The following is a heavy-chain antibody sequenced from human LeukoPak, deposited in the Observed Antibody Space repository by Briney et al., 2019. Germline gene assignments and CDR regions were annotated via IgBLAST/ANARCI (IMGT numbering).Heavy chain of an antibody. Sequence: SSETLSLTCAVYGGSFSGYYWSWIRQPPGKGLQWIGEINHSESTNYNPSLKSRVTISVDTSKNQFSLKLSSVTAADTAVYYCARGRSRPSGFDPWGQGTLVTVSS. CDR1: GGSFSGYY. D-gene: IGHD6-6*01. V-gene: IGHV4-34*01. J-gene: IGHJ5*02. CDR3: ARGRSRPSGFDP. CDR2: INHSEST.